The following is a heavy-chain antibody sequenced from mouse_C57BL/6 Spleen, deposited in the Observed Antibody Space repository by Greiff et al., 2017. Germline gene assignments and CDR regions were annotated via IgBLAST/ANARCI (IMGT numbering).Heavy chain of an antibody. CDR1: GFTFSDYG. J-gene: IGHJ4*01. CDR3: ARRAYGNPYYAMDY. V-gene: IGHV5-17*01. D-gene: IGHD2-1*01. CDR2: ISSGSSTI. Sequence: EVKLVESGGGLVKPGGSLKLSCAASGFTFSDYGMHWVRQAPEKGLEWVAYISSGSSTIYYADTVKGRFTISRDNAKNTLFLQMTSLRSEDTAMYYCARRAYGNPYYAMDYWGQGTSVTVSS.